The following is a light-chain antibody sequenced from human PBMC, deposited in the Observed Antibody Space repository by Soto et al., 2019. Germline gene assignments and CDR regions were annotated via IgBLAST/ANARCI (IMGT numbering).Light chain of an antibody. CDR2: AAS. V-gene: IGKV1-8*01. CDR1: QGISSY. CDR3: QQLGASPYT. Sequence: AIRMTQSPSSFSASTGDRVTITCRASQGISSYLAWYQQKPGKAPKLLIYAASTLQSGVPSRFSGSGSGTDFTLTISCLQSEDFATYYCQQLGASPYTVGLGTKLEIK. J-gene: IGKJ2*01.